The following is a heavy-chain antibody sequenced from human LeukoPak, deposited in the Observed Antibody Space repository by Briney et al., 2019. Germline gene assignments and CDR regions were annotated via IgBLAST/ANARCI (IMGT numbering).Heavy chain of an antibody. CDR2: IYYTGAT. V-gene: IGHV4-59*01. D-gene: IGHD5-18*01. CDR1: GGSISSYY. CDR3: AGAGYSYGTGYYFDY. Sequence: SETLSLTCTVSGGSISSYYWSWIRLPPGKGLEWIGYIYYTGATYYNPSLKSRVTISLDTSKNQFSLKLSSVTAADAAVYYCAGAGYSYGTGYYFDYWGQGALVTVSS. J-gene: IGHJ4*02.